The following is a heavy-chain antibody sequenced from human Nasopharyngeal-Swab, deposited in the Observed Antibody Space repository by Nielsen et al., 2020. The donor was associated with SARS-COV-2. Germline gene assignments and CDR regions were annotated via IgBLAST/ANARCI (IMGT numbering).Heavy chain of an antibody. CDR2: IKQDGSEK. Sequence: VRQMPGKGLEWVANIKQDGSEKYYVDSVKGRFTISRDNAKNSLYLQMNSLRAEDTAVYYCARDSPYSSGWNYYYYYYYMDVWGKWTTVTVSS. CDR3: ARDSPYSSGWNYYYYYYYMDV. D-gene: IGHD6-19*01. J-gene: IGHJ6*03. V-gene: IGHV3-7*05.